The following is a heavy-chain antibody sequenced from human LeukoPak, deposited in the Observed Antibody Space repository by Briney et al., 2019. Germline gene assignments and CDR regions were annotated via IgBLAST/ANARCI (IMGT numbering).Heavy chain of an antibody. CDR2: IIPIFGTA. Sequence: GASVKVSCKASGGTFSSYAISWVRQAPGQGLEWMGGIIPIFGTANYAQKFQGRVTITADESTSTAYMELSSPRSEDTAVYYCAGDRSGSYDYWGQGTLVTVSS. CDR1: GGTFSSYA. CDR3: AGDRSGSYDY. V-gene: IGHV1-69*13. D-gene: IGHD1-26*01. J-gene: IGHJ4*02.